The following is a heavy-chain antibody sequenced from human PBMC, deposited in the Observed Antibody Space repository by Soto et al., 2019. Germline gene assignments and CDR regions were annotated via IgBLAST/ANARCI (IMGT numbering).Heavy chain of an antibody. CDR1: GYTFTGYY. Sequence: GASVKVSCKASGYTFTGYYMHWVQQAPGQGLEWMGWINAGNAKTNYAQKFQGRVTVTRDTSTSTAYMELSSLRSEDTGVYFCARVLLSNCYGVDVWGQGTTVTVSS. CDR3: ARVLLSNCYGVDV. D-gene: IGHD2-15*01. CDR2: INAGNAKT. J-gene: IGHJ6*02. V-gene: IGHV1-2*02.